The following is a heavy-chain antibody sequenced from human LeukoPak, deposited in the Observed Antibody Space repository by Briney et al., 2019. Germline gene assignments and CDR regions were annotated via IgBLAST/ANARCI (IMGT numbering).Heavy chain of an antibody. J-gene: IGHJ4*02. CDR3: AREPQGYFDY. V-gene: IGHV3-33*01. CDR1: GFTFSSYV. CDR2: IWYDGSNK. Sequence: GGFLRLSCAASGFTFSSYVIHWVRQAPGKGLEWVAIIWYDGSNKYYADSVKGRFTISRDNSKNTLYLQMNSLRAEDTAVYYCAREPQGYFDYWGQGTLVTVSS.